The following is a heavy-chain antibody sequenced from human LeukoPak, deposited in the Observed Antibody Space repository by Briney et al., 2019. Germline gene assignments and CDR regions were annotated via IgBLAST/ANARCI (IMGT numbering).Heavy chain of an antibody. D-gene: IGHD5-24*01. J-gene: IGHJ3*01. CDR1: GFTVSTGH. V-gene: IGHV3-53*01. CDR3: ATSQRATYDGLDL. CDR2: IYRGGNT. Sequence: PGGSLRLSCAGFGFTVSTGHVHWVRQAPGQGLEWVATIYRGGNTYHADSVKGRLTVSRDNLNNSVYLQMNSLRAEDTAVYLCATSQRATYDGLDLWGQGTKVTVSS.